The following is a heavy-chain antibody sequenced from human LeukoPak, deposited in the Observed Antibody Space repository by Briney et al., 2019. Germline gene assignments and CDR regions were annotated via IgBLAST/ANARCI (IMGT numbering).Heavy chain of an antibody. V-gene: IGHV3-48*01. CDR2: INTKSKTM. J-gene: IGHJ4*02. CDR3: VRDRNWGFDY. D-gene: IGHD7-27*01. Sequence: GGSLRLSCAASGFAFNTYTMNWARQAPGKGLEWVSFINTKSKTMYYTDSVRGRFTISRDNTKNSLYLQMNSLRAEDTALYYCVRDRNWGFDYWGQGTLATVSS. CDR1: GFAFNTYT.